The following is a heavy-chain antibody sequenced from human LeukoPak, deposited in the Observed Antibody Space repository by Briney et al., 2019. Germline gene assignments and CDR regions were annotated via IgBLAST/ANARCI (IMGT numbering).Heavy chain of an antibody. V-gene: IGHV4-38-2*02. D-gene: IGHD5-18*01. J-gene: IGHJ6*03. CDR3: ARTTEGGYTYNYFYYYYMDV. CDR2: IYHSGST. CDR1: GDSIGSGYY. Sequence: SETLSLTCTVFGDSIGSGYYWGWIRQPPGKGLEWIGSIYHSGSTNYNPSLKSRISISVDTSKNQFSLKLSSVTAADTAVYYCARTTEGGYTYNYFYYYYMDVWGKGTTVTISS.